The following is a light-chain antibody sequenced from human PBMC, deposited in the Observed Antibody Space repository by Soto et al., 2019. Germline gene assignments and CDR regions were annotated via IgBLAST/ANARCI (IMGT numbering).Light chain of an antibody. CDR1: SSDVGGYNY. V-gene: IGLV2-14*03. CDR2: DVS. J-gene: IGLJ2*01. Sequence: QSALTQPASVSGSPGKSITISCTGISSDVGGYNYVSWYQHHPGKAPKLMIYDVSYRPSGVSNRFSGSKSGHTASLTISGLHAEDDADYYCSSHTSSNRHLVFGGGTNLTVL. CDR3: SSHTSSNRHLV.